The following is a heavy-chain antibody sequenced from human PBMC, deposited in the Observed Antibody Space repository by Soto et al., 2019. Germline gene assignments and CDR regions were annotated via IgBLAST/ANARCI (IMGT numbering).Heavy chain of an antibody. D-gene: IGHD4-17*01. CDR2: ISYDGSNK. CDR3: AKDGSRPTTVTTGEIPPQDNRYYFDY. Sequence: PGGSLRLSCSSPGFSFSSYGMHWVRQATGAGLEWVAVISYDGSNKYYADSVKGRFTISRDNSKNTLYLQMNSLRAEDTAVYYCAKDGSRPTTVTTGEIPPQDNRYYFDYWGQGT. CDR1: GFSFSSYG. V-gene: IGHV3-30*18. J-gene: IGHJ4*02.